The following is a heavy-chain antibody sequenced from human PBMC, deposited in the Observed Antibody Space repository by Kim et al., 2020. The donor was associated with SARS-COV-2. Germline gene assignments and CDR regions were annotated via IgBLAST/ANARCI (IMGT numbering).Heavy chain of an antibody. Sequence: GGSLRLSCAASGFTFSNYWMHWIRQAPGEGLVYVSLISADGGDTQYADPVKGRFTISRDNAKNTLYLQLNSLRVEDTAVYYYAREVEGFDFWGQGTLVTVSS. CDR3: AREVEGFDF. D-gene: IGHD1-1*01. V-gene: IGHV3-74*03. J-gene: IGHJ4*02. CDR1: GFTFSNYW. CDR2: ISADGGDT.